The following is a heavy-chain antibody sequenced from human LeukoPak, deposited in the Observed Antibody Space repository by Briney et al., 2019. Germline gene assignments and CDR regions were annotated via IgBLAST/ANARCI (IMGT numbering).Heavy chain of an antibody. CDR2: ISYDGSNK. Sequence: GRSLRLSCEASGFTFSSYAMHWVRQAPGKGLEWVAVISYDGSNKYYADSVKGRFTISRDNSENTLYLQMNSLRAEDTAVYYCARDIYDSSGYAFDYWGQGTLVTVSS. D-gene: IGHD3-22*01. CDR1: GFTFSSYA. J-gene: IGHJ4*02. CDR3: ARDIYDSSGYAFDY. V-gene: IGHV3-30-3*01.